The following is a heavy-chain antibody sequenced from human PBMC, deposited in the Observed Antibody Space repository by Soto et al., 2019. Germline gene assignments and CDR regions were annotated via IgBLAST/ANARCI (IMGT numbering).Heavy chain of an antibody. Sequence: GGSLRLSCAASGFTVSSNYMNWVRQAPGKGLEWVSVIYGGGSTYYADSVKGRFTISKDNSKNTLFLQMNSLRAEDTAVYYCAREGTEAFDYWGQGTLVTVSS. V-gene: IGHV3-53*01. CDR1: GFTVSSNY. J-gene: IGHJ4*02. CDR3: AREGTEAFDY. D-gene: IGHD1-1*01. CDR2: IYGGGST.